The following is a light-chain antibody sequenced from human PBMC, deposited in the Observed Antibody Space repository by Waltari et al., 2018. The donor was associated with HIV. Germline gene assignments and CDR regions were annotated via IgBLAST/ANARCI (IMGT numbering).Light chain of an antibody. Sequence: EIVLTQSPGTLSLSPGERVTLSCRASQTVSSSFLAWYQQKAGQAPRLLIYGASSRATAIPDRFSGSGSETDFTLTISRLEPEDFAVYFCQQYGRSPPNTFGQGTKVDIK. CDR1: QTVSSSF. CDR3: QQYGRSPPNT. V-gene: IGKV3-20*01. J-gene: IGKJ2*01. CDR2: GAS.